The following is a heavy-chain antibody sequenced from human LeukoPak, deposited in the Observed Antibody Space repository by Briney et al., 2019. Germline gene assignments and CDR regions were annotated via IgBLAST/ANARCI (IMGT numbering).Heavy chain of an antibody. D-gene: IGHD3-22*01. J-gene: IGHJ4*02. CDR2: IGHTGSVT. CDR3: ARGGIFNPYEL. CDR1: GFTFSLYS. V-gene: IGHV3-48*04. Sequence: GGSLRLSCAASGFTFSLYSLNWVRQAPGKGLEWVSYIGHTGSVTSYADAVKGRFTISRDNAKNSLYLQMTSLRVEDTAVYYCARGGIFNPYELWGQGTLVTVSS.